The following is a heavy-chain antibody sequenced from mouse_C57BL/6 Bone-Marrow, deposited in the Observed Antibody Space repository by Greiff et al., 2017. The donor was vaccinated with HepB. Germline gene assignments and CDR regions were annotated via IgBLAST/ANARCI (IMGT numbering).Heavy chain of an antibody. CDR2: FYPGSGSI. J-gene: IGHJ2*01. Sequence: QVQLQQSGAELVKPGASVKLSCKASGYTFTEYTIHWVKQRSGQGLEWIGWFYPGSGSIKYNENFKYKATLTVDKSSSTVYMELSRLTSEDSAVYCCARHEGVSYYFEYWGQGTTLSVST. CDR3: ARHEGVSYYFEY. CDR1: GYTFTEYT. V-gene: IGHV1-62-2*01.